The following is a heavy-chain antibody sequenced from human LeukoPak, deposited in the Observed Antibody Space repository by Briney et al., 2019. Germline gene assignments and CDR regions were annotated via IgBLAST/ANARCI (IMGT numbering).Heavy chain of an antibody. CDR2: IYYSGST. J-gene: IGHJ6*03. D-gene: IGHD6-6*01. V-gene: IGHV4-59*01. CDR1: GGSISSYY. Sequence: SETLSLTCTVSGGSISSYYWSWIRQPPGKGLEWIGYIYYSGSTNYNPSLKSRVTISVDTSKNQSSLKLSSVTAADTAVYYCARDKTVAGSIYRDSSSSLPHYYYYMDVWGKGATVTVSS. CDR3: ARDKTVAGSIYRDSSSSLPHYYYYMDV.